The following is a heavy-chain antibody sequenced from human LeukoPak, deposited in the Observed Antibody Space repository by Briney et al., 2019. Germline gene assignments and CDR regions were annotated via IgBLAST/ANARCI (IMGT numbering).Heavy chain of an antibody. Sequence: PSETLSLTCTVSGGSISHYYWSWIRQSPGKGLEWIGYIYYSGATNYNPSLKSRVTISVDTSRNQFSLQLRSVTAADTAVYYCAREDPQTTVPEGMDVWGQGTTVIVSS. J-gene: IGHJ6*02. CDR3: AREDPQTTVPEGMDV. CDR1: GGSISHYY. V-gene: IGHV4-59*01. D-gene: IGHD4-17*01. CDR2: IYYSGAT.